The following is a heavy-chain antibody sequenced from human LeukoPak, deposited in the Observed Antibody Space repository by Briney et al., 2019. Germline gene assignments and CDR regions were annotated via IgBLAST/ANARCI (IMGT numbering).Heavy chain of an antibody. CDR3: ARGRGATVTTSTFSYYMDV. J-gene: IGHJ6*03. V-gene: IGHV4-61*02. D-gene: IGHD4-11*01. Sequence: PSQTLSLTRTVSGGSISSGLYYWSWIRQPAGTGLEWIGRLYTSGSTNYNPSLKSRVTISVDTSKNQFSLKLSSVTAADTAVYYCARGRGATVTTSTFSYYMDVWGKGTTVTVSS. CDR1: GGSISSGLYY. CDR2: LYTSGST.